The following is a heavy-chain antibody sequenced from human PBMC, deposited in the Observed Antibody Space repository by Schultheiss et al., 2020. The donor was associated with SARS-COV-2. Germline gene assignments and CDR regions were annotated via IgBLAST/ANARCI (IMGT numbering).Heavy chain of an antibody. CDR1: GYTFTSYG. V-gene: IGHV1-18*01. D-gene: IGHD6-13*01. Sequence: ASVKVSCKASGYTFTSYGISWVRQAPGQGLEWMGWISGYNGNTNYAQKLQGRVTMTTDTSTSTAYMELKSLRFDDTAVYYCARYELSWGRGHYSYHLDVWGKGTTVTVSS. CDR3: ARYELSWGRGHYSYHLDV. CDR2: ISGYNGNT. J-gene: IGHJ6*03.